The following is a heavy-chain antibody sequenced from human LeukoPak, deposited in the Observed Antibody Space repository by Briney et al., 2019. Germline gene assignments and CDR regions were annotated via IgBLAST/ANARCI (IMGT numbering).Heavy chain of an antibody. V-gene: IGHV4-4*09. Sequence: PSETLSLTCAVSGSSISSYYWSWIRQPPGKGLEWYGYIYTSGSTNYNPSLKSRVTISVDTSKNQFSLNLSSVTAADTAVYYCARLNMWDSSGYYVLDYWGQGTLVTVSS. J-gene: IGHJ4*02. CDR3: ARLNMWDSSGYYVLDY. D-gene: IGHD3-22*01. CDR1: GSSISSYY. CDR2: IYTSGST.